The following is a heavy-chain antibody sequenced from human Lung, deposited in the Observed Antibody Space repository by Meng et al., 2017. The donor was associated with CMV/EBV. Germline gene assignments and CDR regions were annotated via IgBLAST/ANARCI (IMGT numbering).Heavy chain of an antibody. D-gene: IGHD6-6*01. V-gene: IGHV4-61*03. J-gene: IGHJ4*02. CDR2: IYYSGST. CDR1: GGSVSSANYY. CDR3: ARGEGGSIAARPLDY. Sequence: SGGSVSSANYYWSWIRQPPGKGLEDIGYIYYSGSTNYNPSLKGRATISVDTSKNHFSLKLSSVTAADTAVYYCARGEGGSIAARPLDYWGQETLVTVSS.